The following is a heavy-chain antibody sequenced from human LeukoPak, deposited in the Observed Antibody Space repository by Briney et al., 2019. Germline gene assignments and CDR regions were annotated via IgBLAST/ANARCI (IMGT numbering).Heavy chain of an antibody. Sequence: SETLSLTCTVSGGSISSYYWSWIRQPAGKGLEWIGRIYTSGSTNYNPYLQSRGNMSVDTSKNQFPLKLSSATTSDTARDYCARETVVRGVITHNWLDPWGQGTLVTVSS. CDR2: IYTSGST. V-gene: IGHV4-4*07. CDR1: GGSISSYY. J-gene: IGHJ5*02. CDR3: ARETVVRGVITHNWLDP. D-gene: IGHD3-10*01.